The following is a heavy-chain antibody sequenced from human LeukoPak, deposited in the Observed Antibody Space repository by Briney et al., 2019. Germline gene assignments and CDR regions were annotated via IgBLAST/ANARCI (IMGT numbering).Heavy chain of an antibody. CDR1: GYTFTSYD. V-gene: IGHV1-8*01. CDR3: ARASHGDYFDF. D-gene: IGHD4-17*01. J-gene: IGHJ4*02. CDR2: VNPNSGNT. Sequence: ASVKVSCKASGYTFTSYDINWVRQATGQGLEWMGWVNPNSGNTDYAHKFQGRVTLTRSTSISTAYMELSRLRSDDTAVYYCARASHGDYFDFWGQGTLVTVSS.